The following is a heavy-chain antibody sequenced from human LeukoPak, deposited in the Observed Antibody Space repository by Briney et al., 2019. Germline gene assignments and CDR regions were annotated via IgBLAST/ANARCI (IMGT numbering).Heavy chain of an antibody. CDR1: GGSISSGSYY. J-gene: IGHJ4*02. D-gene: IGHD3-10*01. CDR3: ARDYYGSGSYDY. CDR2: IYTSGST. V-gene: IGHV4-61*02. Sequence: SETLSLTCSVSGGSISSGSYYWSLIRQPAGKGLEWIGRIYTSGSTNYNPSLKSRVTISVDTSKNQFSLKLSSVTAADTAVYYCARDYYGSGSYDYWGQGTPVTVSS.